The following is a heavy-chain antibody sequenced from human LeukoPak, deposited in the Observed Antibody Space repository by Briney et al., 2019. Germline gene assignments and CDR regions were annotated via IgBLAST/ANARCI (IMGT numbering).Heavy chain of an antibody. J-gene: IGHJ6*03. CDR1: GGSISSYY. CDR3: ARDSRSSQNYYYYYMDV. V-gene: IGHV4-4*07. CDR2: IYTSGST. Sequence: SETLSLTCTVSGGSISSYYWSWIRQPAGKGLEWIGRIYTSGSTNYNPSLQSRVTMSVDTSKNQFSLKLSSVTAADTAVYYCARDSRSSQNYYYYYMDVWGKGTTVTVSS. D-gene: IGHD6-13*01.